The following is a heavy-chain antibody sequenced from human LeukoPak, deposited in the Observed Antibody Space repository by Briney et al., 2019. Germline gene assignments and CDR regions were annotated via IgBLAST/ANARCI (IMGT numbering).Heavy chain of an antibody. CDR1: GYTFTSYG. V-gene: IGHV1-18*01. Sequence: ASVKVSCKASGYTFTSYGISWVRQAPGQGLEWMGWISAYNGNTNYAQKFQGRVTITTDESTSTAYMELSSLRSEDTAVYYCARDRGYSSSWNVVNWFDPWGQGTLVTVSS. J-gene: IGHJ5*02. D-gene: IGHD6-13*01. CDR3: ARDRGYSSSWNVVNWFDP. CDR2: ISAYNGNT.